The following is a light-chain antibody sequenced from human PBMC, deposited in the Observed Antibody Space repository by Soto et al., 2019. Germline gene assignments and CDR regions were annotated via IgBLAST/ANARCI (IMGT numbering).Light chain of an antibody. Sequence: QSALTQPRSVSASPGQSVTISCTGTSSDVGRYDYVSWYQQHPGKAPKLIVYDVTERPSGVPDRFSGSKSGNTASLTISGLQAEDEADYSCCSFAGSYPDVFGTGTKVTVL. CDR2: DVT. CDR1: SSDVGRYDY. V-gene: IGLV2-11*01. CDR3: CSFAGSYPDV. J-gene: IGLJ1*01.